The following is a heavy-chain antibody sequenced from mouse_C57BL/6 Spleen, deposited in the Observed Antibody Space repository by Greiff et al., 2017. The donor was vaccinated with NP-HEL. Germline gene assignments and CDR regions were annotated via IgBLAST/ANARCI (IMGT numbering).Heavy chain of an antibody. V-gene: IGHV1-54*01. CDR3: ASGTYSSYAMDY. Sequence: VKLMESGAELVRPGTSVKVSCKASGYAFTNYLIEWVKQRPGQGLEWIGVINPGSGGTNYNEKFKGKATLTADKSSSTAYMQLSSLTSEDSAVYFCASGTYSSYAMDYWGQGTSVTVSS. J-gene: IGHJ4*01. CDR2: INPGSGGT. CDR1: GYAFTNYL. D-gene: IGHD2-5*01.